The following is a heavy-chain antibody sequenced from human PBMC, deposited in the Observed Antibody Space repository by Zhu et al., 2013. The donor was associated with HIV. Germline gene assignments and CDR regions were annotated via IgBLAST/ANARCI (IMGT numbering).Heavy chain of an antibody. CDR1: GGTFSSYA. Sequence: QVQLVQSGAEVKKPGSSVKVSCKASGGTFSSYAISWVRQAPGQGLEWMGGIIPIFGTANYAQKFQGRVTITADKSTSTAYMELSSLRAEDTAVYYCARGLTTYSSPSYYFDYWGQGTLVTVSS. J-gene: IGHJ4*02. CDR3: ARGLTTYSSPSYYFDY. CDR2: IIPIFGTA. D-gene: IGHD6-13*01. V-gene: IGHV1-69*06.